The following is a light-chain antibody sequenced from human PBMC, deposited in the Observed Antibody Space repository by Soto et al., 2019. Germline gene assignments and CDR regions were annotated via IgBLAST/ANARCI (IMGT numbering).Light chain of an antibody. CDR3: QSYDSSLSGSGV. V-gene: IGLV1-40*01. J-gene: IGLJ1*01. CDR2: GNS. Sequence: QPVLTQPPSVSGAPGQRVTISCTGSSSNIGAGYDVHWYQQLPGTAPKLLIYGNSNRPSGVPDRFSGSKSGTSASLAITGLLAEDEADYYCQSYDSSLSGSGVFGTGTKLTVL. CDR1: SSNIGAGYD.